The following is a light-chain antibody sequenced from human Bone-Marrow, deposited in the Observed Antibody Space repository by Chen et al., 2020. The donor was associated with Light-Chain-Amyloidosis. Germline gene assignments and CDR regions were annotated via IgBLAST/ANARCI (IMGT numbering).Light chain of an antibody. CDR1: NIRSTS. J-gene: IGLJ3*02. Sequence: SYVLTQPSSVSLAPGQTATIACGGNNIRSTSVHWYQQTPGQAPLLVVYDDSDRPSGIPERLSGSNSGNTATLTISRVEAGDEADYYCQVWDRSSDRPVFGGGTKLTVL. CDR3: QVWDRSSDRPV. V-gene: IGLV3-21*02. CDR2: DDS.